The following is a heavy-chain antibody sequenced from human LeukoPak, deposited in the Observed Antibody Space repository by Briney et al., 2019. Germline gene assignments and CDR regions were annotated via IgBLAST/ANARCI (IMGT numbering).Heavy chain of an antibody. V-gene: IGHV6-1*01. J-gene: IGHJ4*02. CDR2: TYYRSKWYN. CDR3: ARVGRPDHNYYFDY. D-gene: IGHD1-14*01. Sequence: SQTLSLTCAISGESVCSNSAAWNWIRQSPSRGLECQGRTYYRSKWYNDYAVSVKSRITINPDTSKNQFSLQLNSVTPEDTAVYYCARVGRPDHNYYFDYWGQGTLVTVSS. CDR1: GESVCSNSAA.